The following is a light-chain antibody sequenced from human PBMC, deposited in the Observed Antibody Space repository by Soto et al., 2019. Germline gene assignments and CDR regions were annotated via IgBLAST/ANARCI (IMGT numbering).Light chain of an antibody. CDR1: SSDVGGYNY. J-gene: IGLJ1*01. V-gene: IGLV2-14*01. CDR3: SSYTSSSYV. CDR2: EVS. Sequence: QSALTQPASVSGSPGQSITISCTGTSSDVGGYNYVSWYQQHPGKAPKLMISEVSNRPSGVSNRFSGSKSGNTASLTISGLQAEDEADYYFSSYTSSSYVFATGTKLTVL.